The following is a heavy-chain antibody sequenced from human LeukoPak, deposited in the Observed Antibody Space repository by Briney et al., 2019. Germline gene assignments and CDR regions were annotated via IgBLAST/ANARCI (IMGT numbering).Heavy chain of an antibody. CDR1: GYTFTSYY. J-gene: IGHJ6*03. CDR3: ARSNYGGNPMVYYYYYMDV. Sequence: GASVKVSCKASGYTFTSYYMHWVRQAPGQGLEWMGIISPSGGSTSYAQKFQGRVTMTRDTSTSTVYMELSSLRSEDTAVYYCARSNYGGNPMVYYYYYMDVWGKGTTVTVSS. D-gene: IGHD4-23*01. CDR2: ISPSGGST. V-gene: IGHV1-46*01.